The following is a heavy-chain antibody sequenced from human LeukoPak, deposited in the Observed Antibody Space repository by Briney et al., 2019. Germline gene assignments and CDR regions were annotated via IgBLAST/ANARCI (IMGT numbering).Heavy chain of an antibody. Sequence: PSETLSLTCSVSGAPVNNHHWGWIRQPAGQGLGWIGRITASGSTNYTPSLRSRVTISVDKTKTQSFLRLASVAAADTAVYNCARDEVVVSASGKYYFDYWGQGTLVAVSS. J-gene: IGHJ4*02. V-gene: IGHV4-4*07. CDR3: ARDEVVVSASGKYYFDY. D-gene: IGHD2-21*02. CDR1: GAPVNNHH. CDR2: ITASGST.